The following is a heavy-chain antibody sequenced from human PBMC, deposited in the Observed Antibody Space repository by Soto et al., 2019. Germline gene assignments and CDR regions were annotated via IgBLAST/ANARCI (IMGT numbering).Heavy chain of an antibody. CDR2: ISYDGSNK. CDR3: AKDSRPVVVAATVDY. CDR1: GFTFSSYG. D-gene: IGHD2-15*01. Sequence: GGSLRLSCAASGFTFSSYGMHWVRQAPGKGLEWVAVISYDGSNKYYADSVKGRFTISRDNSKNTLYLQMNSLRAEDTAVYYCAKDSRPVVVAATVDYWGQGTLVTVSS. J-gene: IGHJ4*02. V-gene: IGHV3-30*18.